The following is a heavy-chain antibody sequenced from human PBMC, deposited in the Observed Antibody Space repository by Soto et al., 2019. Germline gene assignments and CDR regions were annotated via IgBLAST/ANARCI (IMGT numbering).Heavy chain of an antibody. CDR3: ARDGGRHSGGSDY. CDR1: GGTFSSYS. D-gene: IGHD1-26*01. J-gene: IGHJ4*02. Sequence: QVQLVQSGAEVKKPGSAVKVSCKASGGTFSSYSINWGRQAPGQVLEWMGEIIPIFGTANYAQKFQGRVTINADESTSTAYMELSSLRSEDTAGYYCARDGGRHSGGSDYWGQGTLVTVSS. CDR2: IIPIFGTA. V-gene: IGHV1-69*01.